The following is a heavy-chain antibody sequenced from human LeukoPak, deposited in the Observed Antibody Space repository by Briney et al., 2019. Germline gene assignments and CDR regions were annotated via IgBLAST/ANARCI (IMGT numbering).Heavy chain of an antibody. Sequence: GGSLRLSCAASGFTFDDYGMSWVRQAPGKGLEWVSAISDSGGSTYYADSVKSRFTISRDNSKSTLYLQMNSLRAEDTAVYYCAKGLVYSYGPFDYWGQGTLVTVSS. CDR1: GFTFDDYG. D-gene: IGHD5-18*01. CDR3: AKGLVYSYGPFDY. J-gene: IGHJ4*02. CDR2: ISDSGGST. V-gene: IGHV3-23*01.